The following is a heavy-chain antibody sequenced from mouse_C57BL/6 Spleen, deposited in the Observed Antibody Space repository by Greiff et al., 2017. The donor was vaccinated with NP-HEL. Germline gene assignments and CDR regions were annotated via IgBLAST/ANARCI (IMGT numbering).Heavy chain of an antibody. V-gene: IGHV2-2*01. CDR3: ARKLGGYAMDY. Sequence: VKLVESGPGLVQPSQSLSITCTVSGFSLTSYGVHWVRQAPGKGLEWLGVIWSGGSTDYNAAFISRLSISQTNSKSQVFFIMNSLQADDTAIYYCARKLGGYAMDYWGQGTSVTVSS. CDR2: IWSGGST. CDR1: GFSLTSYG. J-gene: IGHJ4*01. D-gene: IGHD4-1*01.